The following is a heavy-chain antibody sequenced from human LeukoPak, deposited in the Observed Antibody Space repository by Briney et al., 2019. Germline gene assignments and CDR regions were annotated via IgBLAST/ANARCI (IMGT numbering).Heavy chain of an antibody. CDR1: GYTFTTYG. Sequence: ASVKVSCKTSGYTFTTYGLSWVRQAPGQGLEWMGWISGFNGDTNYAQKFQGRITLTTDTSTSTAYMELRSLRSDDTAVYYCARDLGYYDSGRHYFDTFGIWGQGTMVTVSS. J-gene: IGHJ3*02. CDR3: ARDLGYYDSGRHYFDTFGI. CDR2: ISGFNGDT. D-gene: IGHD3-22*01. V-gene: IGHV1-18*01.